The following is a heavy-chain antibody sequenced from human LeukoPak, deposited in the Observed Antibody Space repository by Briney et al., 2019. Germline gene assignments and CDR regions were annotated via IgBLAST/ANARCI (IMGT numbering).Heavy chain of an antibody. V-gene: IGHV3-30*02. CDR3: AKDPYSYGSYFDY. CDR2: IWYDGRDK. D-gene: IGHD5-18*01. Sequence: GGSLRLSCAASGFTFSGCGMHWVRQAPGRGLEWVAFIWYDGRDKYYADSVKGQFTISRDNSKNTLYLQMNSLRAEDTAVYYCAKDPYSYGSYFDYWGQGTLVTVSS. CDR1: GFTFSGCG. J-gene: IGHJ4*02.